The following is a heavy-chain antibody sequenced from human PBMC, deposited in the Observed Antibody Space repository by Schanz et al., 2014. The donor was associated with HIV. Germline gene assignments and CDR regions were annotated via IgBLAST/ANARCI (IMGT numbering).Heavy chain of an antibody. D-gene: IGHD6-13*01. CDR2: ISYDGSKK. CDR3: ARWGGSSWYWFDS. J-gene: IGHJ5*01. Sequence: QVQLVESGGGVVQPGRSLRLSCAASGFIFSSYAMHWVRQAPGKGLEWVALISYDGSKKYYADSVKGRFTISRDNVKNSLFLQMNNLRDEDTAVYYCARWGGSSWYWFDSWGQGTLVTVSS. V-gene: IGHV3-30-3*01. CDR1: GFIFSSYA.